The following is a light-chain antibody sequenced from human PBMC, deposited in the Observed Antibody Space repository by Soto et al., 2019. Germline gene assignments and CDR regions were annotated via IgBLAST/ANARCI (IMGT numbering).Light chain of an antibody. CDR2: GAS. V-gene: IGKV3-15*01. CDR3: RQYNNWPT. J-gene: IGKJ1*01. Sequence: EIVMTQSPATLSVSPGERATLSCRASQSVSSNLAWYQQKPGQAPRLLIYGASTRATGIPARFSGSGSGTEFTLTISSLQSEDFAVYYCRQYNNWPTFGQGTKVEIQ. CDR1: QSVSSN.